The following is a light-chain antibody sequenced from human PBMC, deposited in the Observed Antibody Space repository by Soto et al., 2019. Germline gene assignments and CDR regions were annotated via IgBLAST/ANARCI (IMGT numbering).Light chain of an antibody. Sequence: QCALTQPPSASGSPGQSVTISCTGTSSDVGGYNFVSWYQQHPGKAPKLMIYEVSERPSGVPDRFSGSKSGNTASLTVSGLQAEDEADYYCSSYAGSNIVVFGGGTKVTVL. V-gene: IGLV2-8*01. J-gene: IGLJ2*01. CDR2: EVS. CDR3: SSYAGSNIVV. CDR1: SSDVGGYNF.